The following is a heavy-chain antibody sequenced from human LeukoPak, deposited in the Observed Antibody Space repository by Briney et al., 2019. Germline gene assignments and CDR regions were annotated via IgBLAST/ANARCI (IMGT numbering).Heavy chain of an antibody. V-gene: IGHV3-74*01. J-gene: IGHJ4*02. CDR1: GFTFDDYT. CDR3: ARDPDRSGWSTFEY. D-gene: IGHD6-19*01. Sequence: GGSLRLSCAASGFTFDDYTMHWVRQAPGKGLEWVSRINSDGISTTYSDSVKGRFTISRDNAKNTLYLQMNSLRAEDTAVYYCARDPDRSGWSTFEYWGQGTLVTVSS. CDR2: INSDGIST.